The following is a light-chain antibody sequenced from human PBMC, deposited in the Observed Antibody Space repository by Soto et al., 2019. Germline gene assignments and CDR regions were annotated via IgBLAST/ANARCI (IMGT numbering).Light chain of an antibody. Sequence: EIVLTQSPATLSLYPGERATLSCRASQSVSSYLAWYQQKPGQAPRLLIYDASNRATGIPARFSGSGSGTDFTLTISSLEPEDFAVYYCQQRRIFGPGTKVDIK. V-gene: IGKV3-11*01. J-gene: IGKJ3*01. CDR1: QSVSSY. CDR3: QQRRI. CDR2: DAS.